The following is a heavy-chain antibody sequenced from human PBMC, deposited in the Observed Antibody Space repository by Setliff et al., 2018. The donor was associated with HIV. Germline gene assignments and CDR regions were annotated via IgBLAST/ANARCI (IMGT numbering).Heavy chain of an antibody. V-gene: IGHV4-61*02. CDR1: GDSVRSRPYY. Sequence: SETLSLTCTVSGDSVRSRPYYWNWIRQPAGKGLEWIGRFDSTGGTDYNPSLKSRVTISLDTSKNQFSLKLSSVTAADTAVYYCAKEARGIPTTGTGYWGQGALVTVSS. D-gene: IGHD6-13*01. CDR2: FDSTGGT. CDR3: AKEARGIPTTGTGY. J-gene: IGHJ4*02.